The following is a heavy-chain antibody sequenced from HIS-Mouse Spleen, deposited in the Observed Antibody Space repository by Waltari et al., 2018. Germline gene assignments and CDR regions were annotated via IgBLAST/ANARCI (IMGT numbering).Heavy chain of an antibody. CDR3: AREIPYSSSWYDWYFDL. J-gene: IGHJ2*01. CDR2: IYYSGST. Sequence: QLQLQESGPGLVKPSETLSLTCTVSGGSISSSSYYWGWIRPPPGKGLEWIGSIYYSGSTYYNPSLKSRVTISVYTSKNQFSLKLSSVTAADTAVYYCAREIPYSSSWYDWYFDLWGRGTLVTVSS. CDR1: GGSISSSSYY. V-gene: IGHV4-39*07. D-gene: IGHD6-13*01.